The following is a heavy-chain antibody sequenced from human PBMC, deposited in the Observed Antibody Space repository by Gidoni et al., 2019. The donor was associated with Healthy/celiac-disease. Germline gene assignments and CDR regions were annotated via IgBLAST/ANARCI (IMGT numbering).Heavy chain of an antibody. D-gene: IGHD3-10*01. CDR3: TTDLLWFGDG. V-gene: IGHV3-15*01. CDR2: IKSKTDGGTT. Sequence: EVQLVESGGGLVKPGGSLRLSCAASGFPFSNACMSWVRQAPGKGREWVGRIKSKTDGGTTDYAAPVKGRFTISRDDSKNTLYLQMNSLKTEDTAVYYCTTDLLWFGDGWGQGTLVTVSS. J-gene: IGHJ4*02. CDR1: GFPFSNAC.